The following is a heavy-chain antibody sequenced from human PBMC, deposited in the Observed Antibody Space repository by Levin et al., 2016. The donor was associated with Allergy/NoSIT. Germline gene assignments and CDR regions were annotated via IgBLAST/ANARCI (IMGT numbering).Heavy chain of an antibody. D-gene: IGHD2-2*01. Sequence: WVRQAPGQGPEWMAIINPSGGSTTYAQRFQGRITVTRDTSTSTVYMELNSLRSEDTAVYYCARDRGPAGADCGYWGQGTLVTVSS. CDR2: INPSGGST. V-gene: IGHV1-46*01. J-gene: IGHJ4*02. CDR3: ARDRGPAGADCGY.